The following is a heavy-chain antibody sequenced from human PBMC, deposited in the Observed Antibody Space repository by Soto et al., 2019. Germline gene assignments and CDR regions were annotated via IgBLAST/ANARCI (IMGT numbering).Heavy chain of an antibody. V-gene: IGHV4-39*01. CDR2: RYYSEIT. J-gene: IGHJ4*02. CDR3: ARHGSN. CDR1: GVSISNSSYY. Sequence: AETLSLTCTVSGVSISNSSYYWVWMRRPPGKGLEWIGTRYYSEITYYNPSLKSRNTISVDTSKNQFSLKLTSVTAADTAVYYCARHGSNWGQGTLVTVSS.